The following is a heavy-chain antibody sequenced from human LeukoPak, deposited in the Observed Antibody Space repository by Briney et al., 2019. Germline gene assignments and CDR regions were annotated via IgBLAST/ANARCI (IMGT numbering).Heavy chain of an antibody. CDR2: INPSGGST. V-gene: IGHV1-46*01. CDR3: ARGDFGRYAFDF. CDR1: GYTFTSYG. Sequence: ASVKVSCKASGYTFTSYGISWVRQAPGQGLEWMGIINPSGGSTSYAQKFQGRVTMTRDTSTSTVYMELSSLRSEDTAVYYCARGDFGRYAFDFWGQGTMVTVSS. D-gene: IGHD2/OR15-2a*01. J-gene: IGHJ3*01.